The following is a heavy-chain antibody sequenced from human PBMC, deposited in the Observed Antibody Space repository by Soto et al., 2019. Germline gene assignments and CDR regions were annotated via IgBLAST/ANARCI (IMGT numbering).Heavy chain of an antibody. CDR1: GFTFTNYP. D-gene: IGHD3-10*01. Sequence: GGSLRLSCAASGFTFTNYPMAWVRQAPAKGLEWVSTISGSGGSTFYADSVKGRFTISRDNSKNTVYLQMNSLRVEDTAVYYCAKRPLKFEGSYFDYWGQGALVTVSS. CDR3: AKRPLKFEGSYFDY. CDR2: ISGSGGST. J-gene: IGHJ4*02. V-gene: IGHV3-23*01.